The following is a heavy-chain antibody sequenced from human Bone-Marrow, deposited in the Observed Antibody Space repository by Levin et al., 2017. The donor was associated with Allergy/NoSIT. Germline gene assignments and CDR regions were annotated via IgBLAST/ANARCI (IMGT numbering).Heavy chain of an antibody. V-gene: IGHV3-30*18. CDR1: GFSFTTSA. D-gene: IGHD1-14*01. CDR2: VSYDGTND. Sequence: GGSLRLSCAVSGFSFTTSAVHWVRQAPGKGLEWVALVSYDGTNDVYADSVKGRFSISRDNSKNTLYLQMNSLRAEDTAVYYCAKEITNHYFDSWGQGTLVTVSS. J-gene: IGHJ4*02. CDR3: AKEITNHYFDS.